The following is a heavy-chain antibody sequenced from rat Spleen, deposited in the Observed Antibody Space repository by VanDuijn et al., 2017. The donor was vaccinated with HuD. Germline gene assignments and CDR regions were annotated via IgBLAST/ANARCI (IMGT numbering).Heavy chain of an antibody. D-gene: IGHD1-10*01. CDR1: GFTFSDYG. CDR3: ARHGIYNNYGWFAY. Sequence: EVQLVESGGGLVQPGRSMKLSCAASGFTFSDYGMAWVLQAPTKGLEWVASISYDGGTPYYRDSVKGRFTISRDNAKSTLYLQMDSLRSEDTATYYCARHGIYNNYGWFAYWGQGTLVTVSS. J-gene: IGHJ3*01. V-gene: IGHV5-25*01. CDR2: ISYDGGTP.